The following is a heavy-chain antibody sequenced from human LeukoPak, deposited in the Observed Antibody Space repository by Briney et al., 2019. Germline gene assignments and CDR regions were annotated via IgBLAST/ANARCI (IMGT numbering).Heavy chain of an antibody. V-gene: IGHV1-69*05. CDR2: IIPIFGTA. J-gene: IGHJ4*02. Sequence: SVKVSCKASGGTFSSYAISWVRQAPGQGLEWIGRIIPIFGTANYAQKFQGRVTITTDESTSTAYMELSSLRSEDTAVYYCARGGVYGSGPFDYWGQGTLVTVSS. CDR3: ARGGVYGSGPFDY. D-gene: IGHD3-10*01. CDR1: GGTFSSYA.